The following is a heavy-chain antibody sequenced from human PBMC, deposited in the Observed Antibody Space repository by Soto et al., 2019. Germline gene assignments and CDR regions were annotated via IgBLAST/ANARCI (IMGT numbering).Heavy chain of an antibody. V-gene: IGHV4-34*01. CDR3: ARGPGQRGGGSNY. D-gene: IGHD2-15*01. J-gene: IGHJ4*02. CDR2: INHSGST. CDR1: GGSFSGYY. Sequence: SETLSLTCAVYGGSFSGYYWSWIRQPPGKGLEWIGEINHSGSTNYNPSLKSRVTISVDTSKNQFSLKLSSVTAADTAVYYCARGPGQRGGGSNYWGQGTLVTVSS.